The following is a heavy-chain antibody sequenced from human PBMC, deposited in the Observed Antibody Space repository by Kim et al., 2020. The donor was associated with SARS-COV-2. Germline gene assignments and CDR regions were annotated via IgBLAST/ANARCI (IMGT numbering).Heavy chain of an antibody. CDR2: VHSTGSA. J-gene: IGHJ4*01. CDR3: VRHISGNYLLSEY. V-gene: IGHV4-39*01. CDR1: GGSVADRTYF. D-gene: IGHD1-26*01. Sequence: SETLSLTCAISGGSVADRTYFWGWIRLPPGKGLEWIGSVHSTGSAYYNPSLKSRVAISVDTPNNQVSLNLSSVTADDAAVFFCVRHISGNYLLSEYWGPG.